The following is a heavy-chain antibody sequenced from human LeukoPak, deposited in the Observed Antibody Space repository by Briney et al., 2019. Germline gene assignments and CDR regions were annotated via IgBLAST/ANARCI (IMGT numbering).Heavy chain of an antibody. V-gene: IGHV3-7*01. Sequence: GGSLRLSCVASGISFSSYWMAWVRQAPGKGLEWVANIKYDGTHKFYADSVKGRFTISRDNAKNSLFLEMNSLTADDTTVYFCASSHDSSGNDWGQGTLVTVSS. J-gene: IGHJ4*02. CDR2: IKYDGTHK. D-gene: IGHD3-22*01. CDR1: GISFSSYW. CDR3: ASSHDSSGND.